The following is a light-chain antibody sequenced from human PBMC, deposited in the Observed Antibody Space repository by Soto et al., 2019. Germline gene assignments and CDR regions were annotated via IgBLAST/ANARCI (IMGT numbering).Light chain of an antibody. Sequence: DIQMTQSPSSLSASVGDRVTITCRARQSISSYLNWYPQKPGKAPKLLIYAASSLQSGVPSRFSGSGSGTDFTLTISSLQPEDFATYYCQQSYSTPQTFGQGTKVEIK. CDR2: AAS. CDR3: QQSYSTPQT. J-gene: IGKJ1*01. V-gene: IGKV1-39*01. CDR1: QSISSY.